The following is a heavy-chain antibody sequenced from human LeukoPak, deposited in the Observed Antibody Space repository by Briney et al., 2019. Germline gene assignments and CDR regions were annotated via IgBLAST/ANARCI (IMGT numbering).Heavy chain of an antibody. CDR2: INPNSGGT. J-gene: IGHJ4*02. D-gene: IGHD3-16*02. CDR1: GYTFTGYY. V-gene: IGHV1-2*02. CDR3: ARTTQDTFGGVIASDY. Sequence: ASVKVSCKASGYTFTGYYMHWVRQAPGQGLEWMGWINPNSGGTNYAQKFQGRVTMTRDTSISTAYMELSRLSSYDPAVYYCARTTQDTFGGVIASDYWGQGTLVTVSS.